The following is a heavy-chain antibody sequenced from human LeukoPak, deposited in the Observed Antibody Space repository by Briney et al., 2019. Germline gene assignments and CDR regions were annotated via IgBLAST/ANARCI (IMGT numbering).Heavy chain of an antibody. D-gene: IGHD6-13*01. CDR3: AKDPLYSSSWYWFDP. CDR2: ISGSGGST. V-gene: IGHV3-23*01. J-gene: IGHJ5*02. Sequence: PGGSLRLSCAASGFTFSSYAMSWVRQAPGKGLERVSAISGSGGSTYYADSVKGRFTISRDNSKNTLYLQMNSLRAEDTAVYYCAKDPLYSSSWYWFDPWGQGTLVTVSS. CDR1: GFTFSSYA.